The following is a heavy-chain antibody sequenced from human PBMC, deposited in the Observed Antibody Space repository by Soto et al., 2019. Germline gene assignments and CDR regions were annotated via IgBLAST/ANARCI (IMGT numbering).Heavy chain of an antibody. Sequence: QVQLVQSGDEVKKPGASVKVSCKASGYIFVNYGIAWVRQAPGQGLEWMGWISPYTVNTHSATKVPGRPTMTTDTSTSTAYMDLGSLTSDDTAVYYCVMVDNYVTPTPQDVWGQGTTVTVSS. V-gene: IGHV1-18*01. J-gene: IGHJ6*02. CDR2: ISPYTVNT. D-gene: IGHD3-16*01. CDR1: GYIFVNYG. CDR3: VMVDNYVTPTPQDV.